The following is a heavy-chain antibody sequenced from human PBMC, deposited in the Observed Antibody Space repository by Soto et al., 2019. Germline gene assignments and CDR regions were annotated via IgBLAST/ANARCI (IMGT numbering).Heavy chain of an antibody. D-gene: IGHD3-16*01. CDR3: ARDEGGEMAYYYGMDV. J-gene: IGHJ6*02. CDR1: GYTFTSYG. V-gene: IGHV1-18*01. CDR2: ISAYNGNT. Sequence: APVKVSCKASGYTFTSYGISWVRQAPGQGLEWMGWISAYNGNTNYAQKLQGRVTMTTDTSTSTAYMELRSLRSDDTAVYYCARDEGGEMAYYYGMDVWGQGTTVTVSS.